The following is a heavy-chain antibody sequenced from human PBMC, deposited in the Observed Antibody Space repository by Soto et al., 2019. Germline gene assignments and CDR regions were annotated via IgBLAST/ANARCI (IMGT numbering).Heavy chain of an antibody. CDR3: ARVRGFRFGSWYYFDY. V-gene: IGHV4-30-2*01. J-gene: IGHJ4*02. CDR1: GGSISSGGYS. Sequence: PSETLSLTCAVSGGSISSGGYSWSWIRQPPGKGLEWIGYIYHSGSTYYNPSLKSRVTISVDRSKNQFSLKLSSVTAADTAVYYCARVRGFRFGSWYYFDYWGQGTLVTVSS. D-gene: IGHD3-16*01. CDR2: IYHSGST.